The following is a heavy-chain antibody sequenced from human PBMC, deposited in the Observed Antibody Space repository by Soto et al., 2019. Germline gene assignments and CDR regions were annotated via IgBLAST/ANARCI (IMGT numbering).Heavy chain of an antibody. CDR2: ISGSGGST. V-gene: IGHV3-23*01. Sequence: EVPLLESGGGLVQPGGSLRLSCAASGFTFSSYAMSWVRQAPGKGLEWVSAISGSGGSTYYADSVKGRFTISRDNSKNTLYLQMNSLRADDTAVYYCATVRESDIVVVVAAPRFDYWGQGTLVTVSS. D-gene: IGHD2-15*01. J-gene: IGHJ4*02. CDR3: ATVRESDIVVVVAAPRFDY. CDR1: GFTFSSYA.